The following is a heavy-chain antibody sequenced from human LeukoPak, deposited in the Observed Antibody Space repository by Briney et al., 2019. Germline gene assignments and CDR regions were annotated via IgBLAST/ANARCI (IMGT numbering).Heavy chain of an antibody. V-gene: IGHV4-30-4*01. Sequence: PSETLSLTCTVSGGSISSGDYYWNWIRQPPGKGLEWTGYTYYSGNTYYNPSLKSRVTISADTSQNQFSLKLSSLTAADTAVYYCARRSSSSGSGFDYWGQGTLATVSS. CDR2: TYYSGNT. CDR3: ARRSSSSGSGFDY. J-gene: IGHJ4*02. D-gene: IGHD6-6*01. CDR1: GGSISSGDYY.